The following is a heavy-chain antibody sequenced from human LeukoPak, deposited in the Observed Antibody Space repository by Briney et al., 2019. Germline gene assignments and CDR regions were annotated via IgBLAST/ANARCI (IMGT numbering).Heavy chain of an antibody. Sequence: GGSLRLSCAASGFTFSSYSMNWVRQAPGKGLEWVSSISSSSSYIYYADSVKGRFTISRDNAKNSLYLQMNSLRAEDTAVYYCARRLVAPYYYYYYMDVWGKRTTVTVSS. CDR2: ISSSSSYI. J-gene: IGHJ6*03. V-gene: IGHV3-21*01. CDR1: GFTFSSYS. D-gene: IGHD2-15*01. CDR3: ARRLVAPYYYYYYMDV.